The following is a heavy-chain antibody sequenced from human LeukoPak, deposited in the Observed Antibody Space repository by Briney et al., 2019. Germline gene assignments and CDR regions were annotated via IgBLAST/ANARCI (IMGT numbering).Heavy chain of an antibody. V-gene: IGHV1-3*01. CDR3: AREPHDYYDSSGYYSD. D-gene: IGHD3-22*01. CDR2: INAGNGNT. J-gene: IGHJ4*02. CDR1: GYTFTSYA. Sequence: ASVKVSCKASGYTFTSYAMHWVRQAPGQRLEWMGWINAGNGNTKYSQKFQGRVTITRDTSASTAYMELSSLRSEDTAVYYCAREPHDYYDSSGYYSDWGQGTLVTVSS.